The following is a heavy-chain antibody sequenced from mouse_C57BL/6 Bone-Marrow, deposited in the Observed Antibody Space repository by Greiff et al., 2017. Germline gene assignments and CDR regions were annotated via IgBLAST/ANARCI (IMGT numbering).Heavy chain of an antibody. Sequence: VQLVESDAELVKPGASVKISCKASGYTFTDYTIHWVKQRPEQGLEWIGYIYPGAGSTKYNEKFKGKATVTADKSSSTAYMQLNSLTSEDSAGYFCARKESPIHFDYWGQGTTLTVSS. J-gene: IGHJ2*01. D-gene: IGHD6-5*01. V-gene: IGHV1-78*01. CDR2: IYPGAGST. CDR3: ARKESPIHFDY. CDR1: GYTFTDYT.